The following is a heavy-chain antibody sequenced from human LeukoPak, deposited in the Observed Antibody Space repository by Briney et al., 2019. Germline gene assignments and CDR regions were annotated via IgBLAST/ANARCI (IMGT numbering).Heavy chain of an antibody. CDR3: VKDRDWGFGY. CDR1: GFTFIRYG. D-gene: IGHD7-27*01. CDR2: IRSDGSNK. J-gene: IGHJ4*02. Sequence: GGSLRLSCAASGFTFIRYGMHWVRQAPGKGLEWVTYIRSDGSNKYYGDSVKGRFTIFRDNSQNTLYLQMNSLRAEDTAIYYCVKDRDWGFGYWGQGTLVTVSS. V-gene: IGHV3-30*02.